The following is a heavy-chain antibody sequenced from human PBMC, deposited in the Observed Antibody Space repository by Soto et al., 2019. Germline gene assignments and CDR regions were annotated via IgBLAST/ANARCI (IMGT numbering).Heavy chain of an antibody. J-gene: IGHJ6*02. V-gene: IGHV3-23*01. CDR1: GFTFSSYA. Sequence: GGSLRLSCAASGFTFSSYAMAWVRQAPGTGLEWVSDIGSSGGDTSLADSVKGRFTISRDNAKKTLYLQMNSLRDEDTAVYYCARGPARLWFGVSMDVWGQGTTVTVSS. CDR2: IGSSGGDT. D-gene: IGHD3-10*01. CDR3: ARGPARLWFGVSMDV.